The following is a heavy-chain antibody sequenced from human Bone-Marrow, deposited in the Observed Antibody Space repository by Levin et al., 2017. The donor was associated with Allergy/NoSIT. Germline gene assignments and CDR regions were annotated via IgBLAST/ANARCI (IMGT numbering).Heavy chain of an antibody. D-gene: IGHD6-13*01. CDR3: VHISGSWTSLFQH. V-gene: IGHV2-5*02. Sequence: GPTLVKPTETLTLTCSFSGFSLNTDGEGVGWIRQPPGKALEWLAHIYWDDDKRHSPALKDRVTITKDTSRAHVVLTMTNMAPVDTGTYYCVHISGSWTSLFQHWGQGSLVTVSS. CDR1: GFSLNTDGEG. J-gene: IGHJ1*01. CDR2: IYWDDDK.